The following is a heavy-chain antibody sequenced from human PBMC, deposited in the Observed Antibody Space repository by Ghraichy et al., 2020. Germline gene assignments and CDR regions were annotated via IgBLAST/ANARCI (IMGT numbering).Heavy chain of an antibody. J-gene: IGHJ6*02. CDR2: IYHSGST. V-gene: IGHV4-38-2*02. CDR1: GYSISSGYY. Sequence: SETLSLTCTVSGYSISSGYYWSWVRQSPGKGLEWIGTIYHSGSTYSSPSLKSRATISVDTSKNQFSLRLSSVTAADTAIYYCAREDYGGSSLFYYYGLDVWGQGTTVTVSS. D-gene: IGHD4-23*01. CDR3: AREDYGGSSLFYYYGLDV.